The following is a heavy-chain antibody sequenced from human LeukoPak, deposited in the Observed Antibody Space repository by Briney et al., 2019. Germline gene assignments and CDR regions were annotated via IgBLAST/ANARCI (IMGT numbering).Heavy chain of an antibody. D-gene: IGHD2-15*01. V-gene: IGHV3-7*01. CDR1: GFTFSSYW. CDR3: AREKCYSGGSCYRSNWFDP. CDR2: IKQDGSEK. Sequence: PGGSLRLSCAASGFTFSSYWMSWVRQAPGKGLEWVANIKQDGSEKYYVDSVKGRFTISRDNAKNSLYLQMNSLRAEDTAVYYCAREKCYSGGSCYRSNWFDPWGQGTLVTVSS. J-gene: IGHJ5*02.